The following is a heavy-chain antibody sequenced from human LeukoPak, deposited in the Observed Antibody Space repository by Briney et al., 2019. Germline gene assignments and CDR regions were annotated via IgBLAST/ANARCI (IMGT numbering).Heavy chain of an antibody. CDR3: ARVSSVYSSSWSYYMDV. D-gene: IGHD6-13*01. CDR1: GFTFSSYE. J-gene: IGHJ6*03. CDR2: ISSSGSTI. Sequence: GGSLRHACAASGFTFSSYEMNWVRQAPWKGLEWASDISSSGSTIYYADSVKGRFTISRDNAKNSLYLQMNSLRAEDTAVYYCARVSSVYSSSWSYYMDVWGKGTTVTISS. V-gene: IGHV3-48*03.